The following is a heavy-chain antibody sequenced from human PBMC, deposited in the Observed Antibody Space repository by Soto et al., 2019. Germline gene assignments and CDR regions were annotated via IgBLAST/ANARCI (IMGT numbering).Heavy chain of an antibody. V-gene: IGHV3-15*07. Sequence: GGSLRLSCAASGFTFSNAWMNWVRQAPGKGLEWVGRIKSETDGGTTDYAAPVKGRFTISRDDSKNTLYLQMNSLKTEDTAVYYCATHSIAAVSTVAFFWGQGTLVTVSS. J-gene: IGHJ4*02. CDR2: IKSETDGGTT. CDR3: ATHSIAAVSTVAFF. CDR1: GFTFSNAW. D-gene: IGHD6-13*01.